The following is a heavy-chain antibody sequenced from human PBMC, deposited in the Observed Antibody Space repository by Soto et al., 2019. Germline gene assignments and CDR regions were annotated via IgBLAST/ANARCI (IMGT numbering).Heavy chain of an antibody. D-gene: IGHD2-2*01. CDR1: GGSISGYD. V-gene: IGHV4-59*01. CDR2: IYYSGST. J-gene: IGHJ6*02. CDR3: ARGILGYCSSTSCPEPYYYYGMDV. Sequence: SETLSLTCTVSGGSISGYDGSWIRQPPGKGLEWIGYIYYSGSTNYNPSLKSRVTISVDTSKNQFSLKLSSVTAADTAVYYCARGILGYCSSTSCPEPYYYYGMDVWGQGTTVTVSS.